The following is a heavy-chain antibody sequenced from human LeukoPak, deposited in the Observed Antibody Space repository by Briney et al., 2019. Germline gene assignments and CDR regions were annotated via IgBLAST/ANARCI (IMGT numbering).Heavy chain of an antibody. Sequence: KTSETLSLTCAVSGGSISSSNWWSWVRQPPGKGLEWIGEIYRSGSTNYNPSLKSRVTISVDKSKHQFSLKLSSVTAADTAVYYCASIIDYYDSSGPVHYVDYWGQGTLVTVSS. CDR3: ASIIDYYDSSGPVHYVDY. J-gene: IGHJ4*02. V-gene: IGHV4-4*02. CDR1: GGSISSSNW. CDR2: IYRSGST. D-gene: IGHD3-22*01.